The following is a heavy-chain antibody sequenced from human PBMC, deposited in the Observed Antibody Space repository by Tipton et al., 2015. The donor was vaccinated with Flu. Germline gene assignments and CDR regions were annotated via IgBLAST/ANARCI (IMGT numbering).Heavy chain of an antibody. V-gene: IGHV3-48*03. Sequence: SLRLSCAASGFTFSSYEMNWVRQAPGKGLEWVSYISSSGSTIYYADSVKGRFTISRDNAKNSLYLQMNSLRAEDPAVYYCAREDYDFWSGLSNFDYWGQGTLVTVPS. J-gene: IGHJ4*02. D-gene: IGHD3-3*01. CDR1: GFTFSSYE. CDR3: AREDYDFWSGLSNFDY. CDR2: ISSSGSTI.